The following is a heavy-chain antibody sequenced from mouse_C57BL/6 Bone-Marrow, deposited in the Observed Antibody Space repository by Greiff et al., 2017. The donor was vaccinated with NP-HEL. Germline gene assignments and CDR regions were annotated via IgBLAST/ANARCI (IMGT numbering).Heavy chain of an antibody. V-gene: IGHV1-36*01. CDR1: GFTFTDYY. CDR3: ARAPPFYYGSSYGYFDV. CDR2: VYPYNGGT. Sequence: VQLKESGPVLVKPGPSVKISCKASGFTFTDYYMHWVKQSHGKSLEWIGLVYPYNGGTSYNQKFKGKATLTVDTSSSTAYMELNSLTSEDSAVYYCARAPPFYYGSSYGYFDVWGTGTTVTVSS. J-gene: IGHJ1*03. D-gene: IGHD1-1*01.